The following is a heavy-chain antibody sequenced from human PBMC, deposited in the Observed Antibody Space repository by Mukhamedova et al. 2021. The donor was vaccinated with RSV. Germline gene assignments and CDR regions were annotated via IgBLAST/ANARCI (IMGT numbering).Heavy chain of an antibody. J-gene: IGHJ4*02. CDR3: ARDLKRFFY. Sequence: GRQAPGKGLEWVSYISSGGNSIYYADSVKGRFTISRDNAKNSLYLQMTSLRAEDTAVYYCARDLKRFFYWGQGTLVTVSS. D-gene: IGHD3-3*01. V-gene: IGHV3-48*03. CDR2: ISSGGNSI.